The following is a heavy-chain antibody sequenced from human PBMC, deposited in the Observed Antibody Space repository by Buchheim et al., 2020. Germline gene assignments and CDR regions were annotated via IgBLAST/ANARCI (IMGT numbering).Heavy chain of an antibody. V-gene: IGHV3-23*01. CDR1: GFTFSSYA. Sequence: EVQLLESGGGLVQPGGSLRLSCAASGFTFSSYAMSWVRQAPGKGLEWVSAISGSGGSTYYADSVKGRFTIPRDNSKNTLYLQMNSLRAEDTAVYYCAKDWGSGSYRYYYYYGMDVWGQGTT. J-gene: IGHJ6*02. D-gene: IGHD1-26*01. CDR3: AKDWGSGSYRYYYYYGMDV. CDR2: ISGSGGST.